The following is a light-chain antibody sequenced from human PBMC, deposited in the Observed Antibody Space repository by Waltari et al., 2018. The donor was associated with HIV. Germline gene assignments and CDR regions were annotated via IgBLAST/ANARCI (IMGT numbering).Light chain of an antibody. J-gene: IGLJ2*01. V-gene: IGLV2-23*02. CDR1: SSDVGRYNL. CDR2: EVS. CDR3: CSYAGSSTFVV. Sequence: QSALTQTASVSGSPGQSITISCTGTSSDVGRYNLFSWYQQHPGKVPKLMIYEVSKRPSGVSNRFSGSKSGNTASLTISGLQAEDEADYYCCSYAGSSTFVVFGGGTKLTVL.